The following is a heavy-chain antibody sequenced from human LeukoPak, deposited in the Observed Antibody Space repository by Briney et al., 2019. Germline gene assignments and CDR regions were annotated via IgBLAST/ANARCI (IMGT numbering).Heavy chain of an antibody. CDR3: ARDSSAGSMDV. CDR1: GGSISSYY. J-gene: IGHJ6*02. V-gene: IGHV4-59*01. Sequence: SETLSLTCTVSGGSISSYYWSWIRQPPGKGLEWIGYIYYSGSTNYNPSLKSRVTISVDTSNNQFSLKLSSVTAADTAVYYCARDSSAGSMDVWGQGTTVTVSS. CDR2: IYYSGST. D-gene: IGHD2-2*01.